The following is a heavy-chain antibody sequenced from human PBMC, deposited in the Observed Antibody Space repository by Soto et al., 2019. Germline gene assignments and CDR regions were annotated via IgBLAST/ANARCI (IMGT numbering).Heavy chain of an antibody. D-gene: IGHD6-13*01. CDR3: ARRASAAGTPYYYFLDV. CDR2: ISSISTYI. V-gene: IGHV3-21*01. Sequence: EVQLVESGGGLVKPGGSLRLSCAASGFTFSSYSMNWVRQAPGKGLEWVSSISSISTYIYYADSVKGRFTISRDNAKNSLYLQMVSLRAEDTGMYFCARRASAAGTPYYYFLDVWGKGTTVTVSS. CDR1: GFTFSSYS. J-gene: IGHJ6*03.